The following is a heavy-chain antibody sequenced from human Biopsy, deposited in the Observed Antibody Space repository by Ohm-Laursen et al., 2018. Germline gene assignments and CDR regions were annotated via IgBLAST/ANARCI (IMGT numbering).Heavy chain of an antibody. CDR1: GGSIGGSGDY. J-gene: IGHJ6*02. V-gene: IGHV4-61*08. CDR3: ARDSGILNYGNFKYYHYYGMDV. D-gene: IGHD4-11*01. Sequence: TLSLTCTVSGGSIGGSGDYWSWIRQPPGKGLEWIGHIYYSVMTNYNPSLQSRVSISVDTSRNQVSLTLSSVTAADTAVYYCARDSGILNYGNFKYYHYYGMDVWGQGAKVTVSS. CDR2: IYYSVMT.